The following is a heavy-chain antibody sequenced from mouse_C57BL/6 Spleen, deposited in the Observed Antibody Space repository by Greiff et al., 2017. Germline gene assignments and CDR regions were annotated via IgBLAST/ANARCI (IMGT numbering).Heavy chain of an antibody. D-gene: IGHD1-2*01. V-gene: IGHV5-6*02. J-gene: IGHJ2*01. CDR1: GFTFSSYG. CDR2: ISSGGSYT. Sequence: DVKLVESGGDLVKPGGSLKLSCAASGFTFSSYGMSWVRQTPDKRLEWVATISSGGSYTYYPDSVKGRFTISRDNAKNTLYLQMSSLKSEDTAMYYCARRALLRYFDYWGQGTTLTVSS. CDR3: ARRALLRYFDY.